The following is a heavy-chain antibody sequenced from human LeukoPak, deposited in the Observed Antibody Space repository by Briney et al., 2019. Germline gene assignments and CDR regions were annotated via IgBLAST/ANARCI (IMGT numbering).Heavy chain of an antibody. V-gene: IGHV1-2*02. CDR2: INPNSGGT. J-gene: IGHJ6*03. CDR1: RYTFTGYY. D-gene: IGHD3-3*01. Sequence: ASVKVSCKASRYTFTGYYMHWVRQAPGQGLEWMGWINPNSGGTNYAQKFQGRVTITADKSTSTAYMELSSLRSEDTAVYYCARATGFGVVIRHYYYYYMDVWGKGTTVTVSS. CDR3: ARATGFGVVIRHYYYYYMDV.